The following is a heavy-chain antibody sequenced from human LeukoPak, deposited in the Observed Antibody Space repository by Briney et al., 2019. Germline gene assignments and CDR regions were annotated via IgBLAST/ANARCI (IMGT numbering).Heavy chain of an antibody. CDR2: IKIKTDGGTT. D-gene: IGHD5-12*01. V-gene: IGHV3-15*01. CDR3: TTDPKWLRFLGDTLDY. CDR1: GFTFSNAW. J-gene: IGHJ4*02. Sequence: GGSLRLSRAAFGFTFSNAWMSWVRQAPGKGREWVGCIKIKTDGGTTDYAAPVKGRFTISRDDSKNTLYLQMNSLKTEDTAVYYCTTDPKWLRFLGDTLDYWGQGTLVTVSS.